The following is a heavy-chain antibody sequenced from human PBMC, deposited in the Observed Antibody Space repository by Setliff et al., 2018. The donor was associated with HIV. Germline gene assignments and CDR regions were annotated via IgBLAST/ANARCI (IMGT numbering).Heavy chain of an antibody. CDR2: IYYSGTT. V-gene: IGHV4-59*12. CDR1: GGSIISYY. J-gene: IGHJ4*02. Sequence: SETLSLTCTVSGGSIISYYWSWIRQPPGKGLEWIAYIYYSGTTKYNPSLKSRVSISVDTSKKQFSLKLSSVSAADTAVYYCARAADYHDSSGYWAPPRYFDYWGQGTLVTVSS. CDR3: ARAADYHDSSGYWAPPRYFDY. D-gene: IGHD3-22*01.